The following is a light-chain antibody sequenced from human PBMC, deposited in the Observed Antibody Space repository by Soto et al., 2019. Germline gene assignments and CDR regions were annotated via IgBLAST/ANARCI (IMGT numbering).Light chain of an antibody. CDR1: QTVIRN. Sequence: EIVMTQSPATLSVSPVERATLSCRASQTVIRNLAWYQQKPGQTPRLLIFGASTRATGIPARFSGSGSGTEFTLTISSLQPEDFAVYYCQQYAVWPPQTFGQGTKV. J-gene: IGKJ1*01. CDR3: QQYAVWPPQT. CDR2: GAS. V-gene: IGKV3-15*01.